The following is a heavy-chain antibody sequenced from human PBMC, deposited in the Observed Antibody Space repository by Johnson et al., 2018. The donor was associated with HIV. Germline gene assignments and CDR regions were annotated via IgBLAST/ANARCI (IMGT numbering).Heavy chain of an antibody. V-gene: IGHV3-30-3*01. CDR2: ISYDGSNK. Sequence: QVQLVESGVGLVQPGGSLRLSCAASGFSFSSYAMHWVRQAPGKGLEWVAVISYDGSNKYYADSVKGRFTISRDNSKNTLYLQMNSLRAEDTAVYYCAWGKQKYYDSRGYAFDIWGQGTMVTVSS. CDR3: AWGKQKYYDSRGYAFDI. D-gene: IGHD3-22*01. CDR1: GFSFSSYA. J-gene: IGHJ3*02.